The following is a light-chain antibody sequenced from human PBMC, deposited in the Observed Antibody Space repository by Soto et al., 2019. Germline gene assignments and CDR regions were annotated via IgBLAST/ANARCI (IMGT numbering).Light chain of an antibody. CDR2: EVS. CDR1: SSDVGGYNC. CDR3: SSYAGSNIPVV. Sequence: QSVLTQPPSASGSPGQSVTISCTGTSSDVGGYNCVSWYQQHPGKAPQLMIYEVSKRPSGVPDRFSGSKSGNTASLTVSGLQAEDEDDYYCSSYAGSNIPVVFGGGTKLTVL. J-gene: IGLJ2*01. V-gene: IGLV2-8*01.